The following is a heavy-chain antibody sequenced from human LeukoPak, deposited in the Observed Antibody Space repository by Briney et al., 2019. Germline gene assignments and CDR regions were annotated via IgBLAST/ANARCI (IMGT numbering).Heavy chain of an antibody. CDR3: AAYGSGADNWFDP. Sequence: SETLSLICAVYGGSFSGYYWSWIRQPPGKGLEWIGEINHSGSTNYNPSLKSRVTISVDTSKNQFSLKLSSVTAADTAVYYCAAYGSGADNWFDPWGQGTLVTVSS. J-gene: IGHJ5*02. V-gene: IGHV4-34*01. D-gene: IGHD3-10*01. CDR2: INHSGST. CDR1: GGSFSGYY.